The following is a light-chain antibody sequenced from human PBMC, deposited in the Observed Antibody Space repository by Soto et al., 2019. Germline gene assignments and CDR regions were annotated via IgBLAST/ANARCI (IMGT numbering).Light chain of an antibody. CDR1: QGISTY. J-gene: IGKJ4*01. Sequence: DIQMTQSPSSLSASVGDRVTITCRASQGISTYLNWYQQKPGKAPKLLIYAASSLQSGVPSRFSGSGSGTDFTLTISSLQPEDFATYYCQQSYGFGGGTKVDIK. CDR3: QQSYG. V-gene: IGKV1-39*01. CDR2: AAS.